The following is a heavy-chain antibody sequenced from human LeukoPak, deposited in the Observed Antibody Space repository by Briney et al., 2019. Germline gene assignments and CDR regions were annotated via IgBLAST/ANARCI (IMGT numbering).Heavy chain of an antibody. CDR3: ASSVSSGGYVDWYFDL. D-gene: IGHD6-19*01. CDR2: IYYSGST. Sequence: PSETLSLTCTVSGGSISSYYWSWIRQPPGKGLEWIGYIYYSGSTNYNPSLKSRLTISVDTSKNQFSLKLSSVTAADTAVYYCASSVSSGGYVDWYFDLWGRGTLVTVSS. J-gene: IGHJ2*01. V-gene: IGHV4-59*08. CDR1: GGSISSYY.